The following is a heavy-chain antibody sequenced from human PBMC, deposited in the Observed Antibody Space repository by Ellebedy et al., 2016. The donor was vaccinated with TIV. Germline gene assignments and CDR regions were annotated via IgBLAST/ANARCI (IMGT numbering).Heavy chain of an antibody. V-gene: IGHV3-21*04. CDR3: AKTPPGDGRSWGDNWFDP. D-gene: IGHD6-13*01. CDR1: GFTFSSYS. J-gene: IGHJ5*02. Sequence: PGGSLRLSCAASGFTFSSYSMNWVRHAPGKGLGWVSSISSNSNYIYYSDSVRGLFTLPSDNAKKSLYLQMNGLRAEDTAVYFCAKTPPGDGRSWGDNWFDPWGQGTLVTVSS. CDR2: ISSNSNYI.